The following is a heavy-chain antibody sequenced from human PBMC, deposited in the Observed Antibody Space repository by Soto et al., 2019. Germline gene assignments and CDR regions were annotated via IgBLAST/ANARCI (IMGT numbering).Heavy chain of an antibody. CDR1: GFTFSNYW. V-gene: IGHV3-7*01. D-gene: IGHD6-13*01. CDR3: ARDQTGITTAGGGRIDH. J-gene: IGHJ4*02. CDR2: INKDGSES. Sequence: GGSLRLSCAASGFTFSNYWMSWVRQAPGKGLEWLANINKDGSESSYVDSMKGRFTISRDNSKNSLYLQMSGLTPEDTAFYYCARDQTGITTAGGGRIDHWGQGTLVTVSS.